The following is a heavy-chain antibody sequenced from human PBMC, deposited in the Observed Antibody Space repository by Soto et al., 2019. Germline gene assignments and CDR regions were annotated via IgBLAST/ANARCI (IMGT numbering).Heavy chain of an antibody. D-gene: IGHD1-26*01. CDR3: ARRGIVGAGYFDY. J-gene: IGHJ4*02. CDR2: IYYSGST. CDR1: GGSISSSSYY. Sequence: ETLSLTCTVSGGSISSSSYYWGWIRQPPGKGLEWIGTIYYSGSTYYNPSLKSRVTISVDTSKNQFSLKLTSVTAADTAVYYCARRGIVGAGYFDYWGQGTLVTVSS. V-gene: IGHV4-39*01.